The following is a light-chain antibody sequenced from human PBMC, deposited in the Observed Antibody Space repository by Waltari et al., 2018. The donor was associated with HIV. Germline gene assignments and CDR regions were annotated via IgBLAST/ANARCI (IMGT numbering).Light chain of an antibody. CDR3: GTWDAGRSVAV. J-gene: IGLJ3*02. V-gene: IGLV1-51*02. Sequence: QSVLTQPPSLSAAPGQKVTISCSGGTSEFENNYVSWSQQFPGTAPKILIYEDNKRLAGIPDRFSGSKFGTSATLVIAELQTGDEADYCCGTWDAGRSVAVFGGGTKWTV. CDR2: EDN. CDR1: TSEFENNY.